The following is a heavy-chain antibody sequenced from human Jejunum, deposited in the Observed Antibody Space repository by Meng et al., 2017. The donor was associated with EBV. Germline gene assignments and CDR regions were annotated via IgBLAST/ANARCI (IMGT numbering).Heavy chain of an antibody. CDR2: IWHGGNT. J-gene: IGHJ4*02. D-gene: IGHD5-24*01. CDR1: GASITGTNW. Sequence: QLQRQEPGPGLVKPSETLSLTCTVSGASITGTNWWSWVRQPPGKGLEWIAEIWHGGNTNYNPALKSRVTISVDKSNNQFSLKLASVTAADTAVYFCARGNAYNVPSFDYWGQGTLVTVSS. V-gene: IGHV4-4*02. CDR3: ARGNAYNVPSFDY.